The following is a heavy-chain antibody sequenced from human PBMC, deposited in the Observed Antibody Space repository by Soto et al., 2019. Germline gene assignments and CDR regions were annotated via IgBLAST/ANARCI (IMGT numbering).Heavy chain of an antibody. CDR1: GGSFSGYS. V-gene: IGHV4-34*01. Sequence: SETLSLTCAIYGGSFSGYSWSWIRQPPGKRQKWIGEINHSGSANYNPSLKSRVTISVDTSKNQFSLKVSSVTAADTAVYYCARGRRQQLVRSAASDRFDPWGQGTQVTVSS. D-gene: IGHD6-6*01. CDR3: ARGRRQQLVRSAASDRFDP. J-gene: IGHJ5*02. CDR2: INHSGSA.